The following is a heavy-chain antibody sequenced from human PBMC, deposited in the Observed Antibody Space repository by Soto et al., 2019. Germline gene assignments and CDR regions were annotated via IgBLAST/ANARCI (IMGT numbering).Heavy chain of an antibody. Sequence: SETLSLTCTVSGGSISSYYWSWIRQPPGKGLEWIGYIYYSGSTNYNPSLKSRVTISVDTSKNQFSLKLSSVTAADTAVYYCAITAAIDYYFDYWGQGTLVTVSS. CDR2: IYYSGST. V-gene: IGHV4-59*01. D-gene: IGHD2-2*01. CDR3: AITAAIDYYFDY. CDR1: GGSISSYY. J-gene: IGHJ4*02.